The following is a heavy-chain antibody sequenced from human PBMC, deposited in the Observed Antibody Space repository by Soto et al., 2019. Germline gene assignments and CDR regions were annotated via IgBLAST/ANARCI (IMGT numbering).Heavy chain of an antibody. V-gene: IGHV3-33*01. CDR2: IWYDASNK. CDR1: GFTFRTYG. CDR3: ARGRVDGGELDL. Sequence: VQLVESGGGVFQPGRSLRLSCAASGFTFRTYGMYWVRQAPGKGLEWVAVIWYDASNKYYADSVKGRFTISRDNSENTLYLQMNSLRAEDTAVYYCARGRVDGGELDLWGQGTLVTVSS. J-gene: IGHJ4*02. D-gene: IGHD1-26*01.